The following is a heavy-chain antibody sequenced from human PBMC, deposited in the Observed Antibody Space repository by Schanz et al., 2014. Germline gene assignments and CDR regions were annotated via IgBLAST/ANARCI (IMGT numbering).Heavy chain of an antibody. CDR3: ARTLAVAGGGFDYGLDV. J-gene: IGHJ6*02. CDR1: GGSISGHY. CDR2: IFTSGSG. V-gene: IGHV4-4*07. D-gene: IGHD6-19*01. Sequence: QVQLQESGPGLMKPSETLSLTCTVSGGSISGHYWSWVRQASGKGLEWIGRIFTSGSGNYNPSLEARVTMSLYMSRNDFSLSLTSLTAADTALYDCARTLAVAGGGFDYGLDVWGQGTTITVSS.